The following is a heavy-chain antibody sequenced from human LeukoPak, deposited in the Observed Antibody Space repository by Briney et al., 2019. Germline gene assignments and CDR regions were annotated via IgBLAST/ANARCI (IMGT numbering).Heavy chain of an antibody. CDR1: GGSISSSSYF. CDR2: VYYSGST. D-gene: IGHD5-24*01. J-gene: IGHJ3*02. CDR3: ARGEMATIEDAFDI. Sequence: SETLSLTCTVSGGSISSSSYFWGWIRQPPGKGLEWIGSVYYSGSTYYNPSLKSRVTISVDTSKNQFSLKLSSVTAADTAVYYCARGEMATIEDAFDIWGQGTMVTVSS. V-gene: IGHV4-39*07.